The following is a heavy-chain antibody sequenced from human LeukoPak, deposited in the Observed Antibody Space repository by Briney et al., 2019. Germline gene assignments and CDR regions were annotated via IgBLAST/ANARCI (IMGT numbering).Heavy chain of an antibody. CDR2: KSYDGSKK. V-gene: IGHV3-30*03. Sequence: GGSLRLSCAAPGFTFSNYGMGWVRQAPGKGLEWVRVKSYDGSKKFYVRSVEGRFTISRDNSKNTLFLQMNSLSTEDTAVYYCARAGYGDYQYFDYWGQGTLVTVSS. CDR3: ARAGYGDYQYFDY. D-gene: IGHD4-17*01. J-gene: IGHJ4*02. CDR1: GFTFSNYG.